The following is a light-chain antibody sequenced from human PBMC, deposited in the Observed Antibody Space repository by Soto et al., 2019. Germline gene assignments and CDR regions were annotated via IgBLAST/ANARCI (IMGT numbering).Light chain of an antibody. CDR1: LDISDH. V-gene: IGKV1-33*01. J-gene: IGKJ4*01. Sequence: DIQMTQSPSSLSASVGDRVTIPCQASLDISDHLNWYQQKPGKAPKLLIYDASNLETGVPSRFSGSGSGTDFTFTISSLQPEDIATYYCQQYDNLPLTFGGGTKVEIK. CDR3: QQYDNLPLT. CDR2: DAS.